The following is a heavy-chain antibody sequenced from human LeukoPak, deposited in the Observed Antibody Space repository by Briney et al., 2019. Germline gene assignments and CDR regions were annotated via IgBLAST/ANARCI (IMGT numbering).Heavy chain of an antibody. CDR3: AREEGGYCSSSNCLLDV. D-gene: IGHD2-2*01. J-gene: IGHJ6*02. CDR1: GYRFISYW. V-gene: IGHV5-10-1*01. CDR2: IDPSDSYS. Sequence: GESLKISCEGSGYRFISYWISWVRQVPGKGLEWMGTIDPSDSYSNYSPSFQGHVTISVDKSISTAYLQWSSLKASDTAMYYCAREEGGYCSSSNCLLDVWGQGTTVTVSS.